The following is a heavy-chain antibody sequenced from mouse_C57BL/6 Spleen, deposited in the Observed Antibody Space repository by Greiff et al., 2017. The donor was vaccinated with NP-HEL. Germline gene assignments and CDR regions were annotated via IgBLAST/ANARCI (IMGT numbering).Heavy chain of an antibody. Sequence: EVQLQQSGAELVRPGASVKLSCTASGFNIKDDYMHWVKQRPEQGLEWIGWIDPENGDTEYASKFQGKATITADTSSNTAYLQLRSLTSEDTAVYDCATQNYVDYWGQSNTLTVSS. V-gene: IGHV14-4*01. CDR2: IDPENGDT. J-gene: IGHJ2*01. CDR3: ATQNYVDY. CDR1: GFNIKDDY.